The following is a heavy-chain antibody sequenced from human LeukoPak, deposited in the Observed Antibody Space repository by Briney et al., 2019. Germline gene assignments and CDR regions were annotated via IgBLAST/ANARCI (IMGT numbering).Heavy chain of an antibody. D-gene: IGHD6-13*01. V-gene: IGHV3-23*01. CDR2: ISGSGGST. J-gene: IGHJ4*02. CDR3: AKDSSSWYHDY. CDR1: GLTFSSYS. Sequence: PGGSLRLSCAASGLTFSSYSMNWVRQAPGKGLEWVSAISGSGGSTYYADSVKGRFIISRDNSKNTLYLQMNSLRAEDTAVYYCAKDSSSWYHDYWGQGTLVTVSS.